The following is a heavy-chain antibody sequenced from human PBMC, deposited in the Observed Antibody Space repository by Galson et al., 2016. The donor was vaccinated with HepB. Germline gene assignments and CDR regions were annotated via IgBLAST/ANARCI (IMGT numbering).Heavy chain of an antibody. D-gene: IGHD3-9*01. Sequence: SLRLSCAASGFSFSNYAMHWVRQAPGKGLEWVAVISSDGSNKHHADSVKGRSTISRDNSKNTLYLQMNSLRAEDTAVYYCVKGRELRFFDWLPDAFDMWGQGTMVTVSS. CDR1: GFSFSNYA. CDR3: VKGRELRFFDWLPDAFDM. J-gene: IGHJ3*02. CDR2: ISSDGSNK. V-gene: IGHV3-30*04.